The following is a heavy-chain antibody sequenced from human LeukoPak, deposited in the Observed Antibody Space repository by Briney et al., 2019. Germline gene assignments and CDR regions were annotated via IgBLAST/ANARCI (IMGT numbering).Heavy chain of an antibody. CDR3: ARERCSSTSCHPTYYYYYYMDV. CDR2: IYTSGST. J-gene: IGHJ6*03. CDR1: GGSISSYY. Sequence: PSETLSLTCTVSGGSISSYYWSWIRQPAGKGLEWIGRIYTSGSTNYNPSLKSRVTMSVDTSKNQFSLKLSSVTAADTAMYYCARERCSSTSCHPTYYYYYYMDVWGKGTTVTVSS. V-gene: IGHV4-4*07. D-gene: IGHD2-2*01.